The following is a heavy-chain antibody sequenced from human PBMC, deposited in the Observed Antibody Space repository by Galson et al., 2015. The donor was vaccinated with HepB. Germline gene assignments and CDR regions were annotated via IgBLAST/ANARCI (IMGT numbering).Heavy chain of an antibody. CDR3: ARVSYYYDSSGLSY. CDR2: ISSSSSTI. Sequence: SLRLSCAASGFTFSSYSMNWVRQAPGKGLEWVSYISSSSSTIYYADSVKGRFTISRDNAKNSLYLQMNSLRAEDTAVYYCARVSYYYDSSGLSYWGQGTLVTVSS. J-gene: IGHJ4*02. CDR1: GFTFSSYS. D-gene: IGHD3-22*01. V-gene: IGHV3-48*01.